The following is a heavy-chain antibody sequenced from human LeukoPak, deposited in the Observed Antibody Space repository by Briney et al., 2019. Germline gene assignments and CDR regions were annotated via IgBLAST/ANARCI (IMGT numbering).Heavy chain of an antibody. Sequence: ASVKVSCKASGYTFTSYDINWVRQATGQGLEWMGWMNPNSGNTGYAQKLQGRVTTTTDTSTSTAYMELRSLRSDDTAVYYCAREDRYCSSTSCYTVWFDPWGQGTLVTVSS. CDR2: MNPNSGNT. CDR1: GYTFTSYD. CDR3: AREDRYCSSTSCYTVWFDP. J-gene: IGHJ5*02. D-gene: IGHD2-2*02. V-gene: IGHV1-8*02.